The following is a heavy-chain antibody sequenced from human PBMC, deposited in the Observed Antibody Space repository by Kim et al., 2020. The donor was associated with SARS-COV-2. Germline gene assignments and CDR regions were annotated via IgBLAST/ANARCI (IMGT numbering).Heavy chain of an antibody. V-gene: IGHV3-7*01. D-gene: IGHD7-27*01. CDR2: IRQDGSAK. Sequence: GGSLRLSCAASGFNFNNYWMSWVRQTPGKGLEWVANIRQDGSAKYYLESAKGRFTVSRDNANNSMSLEMQGLRVEETGIYYCARSVSGYFDLWGQGTLLIVSS. CDR1: GFNFNNYW. CDR3: ARSVSGYFDL. J-gene: IGHJ1*01.